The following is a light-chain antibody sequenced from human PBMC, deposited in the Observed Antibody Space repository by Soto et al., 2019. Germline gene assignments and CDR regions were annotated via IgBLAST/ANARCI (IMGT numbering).Light chain of an antibody. CDR3: QQHSHWPPWT. CDR2: GAS. CDR1: QNVRTF. Sequence: EVVLTQSPATLSLSPGERATLSCRASQNVRTFLDWYQQKPGQAPRLLIYGASNRATGIPARFSGSGSGTDFTLTISSLEPEDFAVYYCQQHSHWPPWTFSQGTRGEIQ. J-gene: IGKJ1*01. V-gene: IGKV3-11*01.